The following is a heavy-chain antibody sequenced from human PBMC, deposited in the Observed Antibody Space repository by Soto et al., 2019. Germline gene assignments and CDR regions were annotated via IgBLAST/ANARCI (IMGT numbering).Heavy chain of an antibody. CDR1: GGSISSSSYY. CDR2: IYYSGST. CDR3: ARQNKMMNYYGSGSYIEI. D-gene: IGHD3-10*01. J-gene: IGHJ3*02. V-gene: IGHV4-39*01. Sequence: SETLSLTCTVSGGSISSSSYYWGWIRQPPGKGLEWIGSIYYSGSTYYNPSLKSRVTISVDTSKNQFSLKLSSVTAADTAVYYCARQNKMMNYYGSGSYIEIWGQGTMVT.